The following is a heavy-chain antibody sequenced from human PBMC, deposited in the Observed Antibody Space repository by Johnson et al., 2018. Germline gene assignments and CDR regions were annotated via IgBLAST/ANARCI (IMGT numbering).Heavy chain of an antibody. CDR1: GFTFSSYD. CDR2: IGTAGDT. J-gene: IGHJ4*02. V-gene: IGHV3-13*01. CDR3: ARASGSYDY. Sequence: VQLQESGGGLVQPGGSLRLSCAASGFTFSSYDMHGVRKATGKGLEWVSAIGTAGDTYYPGPGKGRFTISRENAKNSLYLQMNSLRAGDTAGYYCARASGSYDYWGQGTLVTVSS. D-gene: IGHD3-10*01.